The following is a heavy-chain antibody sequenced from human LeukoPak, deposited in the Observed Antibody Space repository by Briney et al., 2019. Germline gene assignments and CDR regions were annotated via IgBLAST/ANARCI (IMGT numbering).Heavy chain of an antibody. Sequence: GGSLRLSCAVSGFIFDDFAMHWVRQVPGKGLEWVSGISWNSDYIRYADSVEGRFTISRDNAKNSLNLQMTSLRPEDTALYFCVRDFDGDYDAFDMWGQGTKVTVSS. CDR3: VRDFDGDYDAFDM. CDR1: GFIFDDFA. J-gene: IGHJ3*02. V-gene: IGHV3-9*01. CDR2: ISWNSDYI. D-gene: IGHD4-17*01.